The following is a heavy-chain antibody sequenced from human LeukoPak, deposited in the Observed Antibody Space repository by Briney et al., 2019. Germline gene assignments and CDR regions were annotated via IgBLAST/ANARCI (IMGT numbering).Heavy chain of an antibody. CDR3: ARDGDYTYLDY. Sequence: GGSLRLPCAASGFTFSSYSMNWVRQAPGKGLEWVSSISSSSSYIYYADSVKGRFTISRDNAKNSLYLQMNSLRAEDTAFYYCARDGDYTYLDYWGQGTLVTVSS. V-gene: IGHV3-21*04. CDR1: GFTFSSYS. J-gene: IGHJ4*02. D-gene: IGHD4-11*01. CDR2: ISSSSSYI.